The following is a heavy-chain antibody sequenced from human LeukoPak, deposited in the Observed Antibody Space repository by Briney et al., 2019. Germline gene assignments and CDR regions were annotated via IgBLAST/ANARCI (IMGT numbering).Heavy chain of an antibody. CDR1: GFTFSTYE. Sequence: QPGRSLRLSCAASGFTFSTYEMNWVRQAPGKGLEWVSYISSSGSPIYYADSVKGRFTISRDNAKNSLFLQMNSLRAEDTAVYYCARARTGMALDYWGQGTLVTVSS. CDR3: ARARTGMALDY. CDR2: ISSSGSPI. D-gene: IGHD5-18*01. J-gene: IGHJ4*02. V-gene: IGHV3-48*03.